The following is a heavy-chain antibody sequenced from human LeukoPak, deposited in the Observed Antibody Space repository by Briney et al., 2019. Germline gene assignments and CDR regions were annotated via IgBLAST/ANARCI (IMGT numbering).Heavy chain of an antibody. V-gene: IGHV3-21*01. Sequence: GGSLRLSCAASGFTFSSYSMNWVRQAPGKGLEWVSSISSSSSYIYYADSVKGRFTISRDNAKNSLYLQMNSLRAEDTAVYYCARDLYGDYPWDYWGQGTLVTFAS. CDR1: GFTFSSYS. D-gene: IGHD4-17*01. CDR2: ISSSSSYI. J-gene: IGHJ4*02. CDR3: ARDLYGDYPWDY.